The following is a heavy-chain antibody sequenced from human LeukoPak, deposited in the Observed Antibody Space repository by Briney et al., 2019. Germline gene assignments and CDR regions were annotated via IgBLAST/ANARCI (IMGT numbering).Heavy chain of an antibody. J-gene: IGHJ4*02. D-gene: IGHD5-18*01. CDR3: ARQKIQLIFVSKYYFDY. V-gene: IGHV4-34*01. Sequence: SETLSLTCAVYGGSFSGNYWSWIRQPPGKGLEWIGGINHSGTTNYNPSLKSRVTISVDTSKNQFSLKLSSVTAADTAVYYCARQKIQLIFVSKYYFDYWGQGTLVTVSS. CDR2: INHSGTT. CDR1: GGSFSGNY.